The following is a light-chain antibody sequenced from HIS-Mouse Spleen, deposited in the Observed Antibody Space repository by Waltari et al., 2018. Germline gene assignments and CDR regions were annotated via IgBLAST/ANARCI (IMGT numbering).Light chain of an antibody. Sequence: QSALTQPASVSGSPGQSITISCTGTSSDVGSYNFVSWYQQHPGKAPKLMIYEGSKRPSGVSNRFSGSKSGNTASLTISGLQAEDEADYYCCSYAGSSTFEVFGGGTKLTVL. J-gene: IGLJ2*01. CDR3: CSYAGSSTFEV. CDR1: SSDVGSYNF. CDR2: EGS. V-gene: IGLV2-23*03.